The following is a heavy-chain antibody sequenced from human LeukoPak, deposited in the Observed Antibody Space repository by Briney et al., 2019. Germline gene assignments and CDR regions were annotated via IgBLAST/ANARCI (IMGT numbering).Heavy chain of an antibody. CDR1: GGTISSSSYY. V-gene: IGHV4-39*01. CDR3: ARHQGDYDQRRFGP. D-gene: IGHD4-17*01. Sequence: SETLSLTCTVSGGTISSSSYYWGWIRQPPGKGLEWIGSIHYSGITYYNPSLKCRVTISVDTSKNQFSLKLTSVIAADKAVFYCARHQGDYDQRRFGPWGQGTLVTVSS. J-gene: IGHJ5*02. CDR2: IHYSGIT.